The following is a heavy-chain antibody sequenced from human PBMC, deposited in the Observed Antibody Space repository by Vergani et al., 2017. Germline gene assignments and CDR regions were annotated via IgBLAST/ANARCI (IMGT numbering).Heavy chain of an antibody. CDR1: GFSFNTYG. CDR3: AKDGRENSDYGYFDY. Sequence: QVQLVETGGGVVQPGGSLRLYCATSGFSFNTYGALWVRQAPGKGLGWVAFIGYDGRIKYNVDSVKGRFTISRDTSKKTLSLQMRSLRADDTAVYYCAKDGRENSDYGYFDYWGRGTLVAVSS. J-gene: IGHJ4*02. D-gene: IGHD4-17*01. V-gene: IGHV3-30*02. CDR2: IGYDGRIK.